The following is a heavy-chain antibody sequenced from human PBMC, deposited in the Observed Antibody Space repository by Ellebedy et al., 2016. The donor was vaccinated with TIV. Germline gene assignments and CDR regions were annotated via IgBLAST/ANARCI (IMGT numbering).Heavy chain of an antibody. CDR1: GFTFSSYS. CDR3: ARDYGDTITMENWFDP. Sequence: PGGSLRLSCAASGFTFSSYSMNWVRQAPGKGLEWVSSISSSSSYIYYADSVKGRFTISRDNAKNPLYLQMNSLRAEDTAVYYCARDYGDTITMENWFDPWGQGTLVTVSS. J-gene: IGHJ5*02. D-gene: IGHD3-10*01. CDR2: ISSSSSYI. V-gene: IGHV3-21*01.